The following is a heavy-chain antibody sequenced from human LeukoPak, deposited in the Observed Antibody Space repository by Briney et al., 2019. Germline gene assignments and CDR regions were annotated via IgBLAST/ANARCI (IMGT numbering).Heavy chain of an antibody. Sequence: PGGSLRLSCAASGFTFSSYAMSWVRQAPGKGLEWVSGISGRDGSTYYGDSVKGRFTISRDNAKNSLYLQMNSLRAEDTALYYCARISSGWYRGAFDIWGQGTMVTVSS. J-gene: IGHJ3*02. CDR1: GFTFSSYA. CDR2: ISGRDGST. CDR3: ARISSGWYRGAFDI. V-gene: IGHV3-23*01. D-gene: IGHD6-19*01.